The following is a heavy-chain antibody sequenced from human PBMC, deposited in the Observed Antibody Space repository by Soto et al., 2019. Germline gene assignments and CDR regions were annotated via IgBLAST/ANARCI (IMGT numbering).Heavy chain of an antibody. CDR2: ISSSSTYT. Sequence: PGGPLRLSSAASGFSFSTSGMTWVRQAPGKGLEWVSAISSSSTYTYYAESLKGRFTISRDNAKDSLFLQMNSLRTEDTAVYYCARDLGGYSTRFDLWGRGTLVTVSS. J-gene: IGHJ2*01. V-gene: IGHV3-21*01. D-gene: IGHD5-18*01. CDR1: GFSFSTSG. CDR3: ARDLGGYSTRFDL.